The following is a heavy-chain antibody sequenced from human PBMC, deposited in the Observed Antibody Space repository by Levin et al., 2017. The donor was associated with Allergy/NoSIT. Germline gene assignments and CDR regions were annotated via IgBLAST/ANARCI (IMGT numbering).Heavy chain of an antibody. CDR1: GYIFTDYY. D-gene: IGHD5/OR15-5a*01. V-gene: IGHV1-2*06. CDR3: SFRGYSVFDSTNYFDF. CDR2: INPDSGDS. Sequence: ESLKISCKASGYIFTDYYIQWVRQAPGQGLEWVGRINPDSGDSDYAQKFQGRVTMTRDTSITTAYMEMSRLRSDDTAVYYCSFRGYSVFDSTNYFDFWGQGSLVTV. J-gene: IGHJ4*02.